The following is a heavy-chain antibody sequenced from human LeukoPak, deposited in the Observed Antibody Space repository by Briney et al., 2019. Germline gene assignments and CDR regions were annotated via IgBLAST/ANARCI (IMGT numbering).Heavy chain of an antibody. Sequence: GASVKVSCKTSEYTFTGYYIHWVRQAPGQGLEWMGWISTYNGNTNYVQKLQGRVTMTTDTSTSTAYMELRSLRSDDTAVYYCARDIKRSRARWENLGFDPWGQGTLVTVSS. CDR2: ISTYNGNT. CDR3: ARDIKRSRARWENLGFDP. J-gene: IGHJ5*02. V-gene: IGHV1-18*04. CDR1: EYTFTGYY. D-gene: IGHD1-26*01.